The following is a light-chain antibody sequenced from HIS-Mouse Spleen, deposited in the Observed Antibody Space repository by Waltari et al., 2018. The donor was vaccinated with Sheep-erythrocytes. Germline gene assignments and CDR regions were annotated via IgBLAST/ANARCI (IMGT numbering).Light chain of an antibody. Sequence: AIRMTQSPSSLSASTGYRVTITCRARQGISSYLAWYQQKPVKAPQLLIYAPSTLQSGVPSRFSGSGSGTDFTLTISCLQSEDFATYYCQQYYSYPYTFGQGTKLEIK. J-gene: IGKJ2*01. V-gene: IGKV1-8*01. CDR3: QQYYSYPYT. CDR2: APS. CDR1: QGISSY.